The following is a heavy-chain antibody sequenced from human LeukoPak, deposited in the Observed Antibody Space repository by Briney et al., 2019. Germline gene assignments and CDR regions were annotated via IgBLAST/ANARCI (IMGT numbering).Heavy chain of an antibody. CDR3: ARRYCSGGSCSALGY. Sequence: ASVKVSCKASEYTFTGYYMHWVRQATGQGLEWMGWMNPNSGNTGYAQKFQGRVTMTRNTSISTAYMELSSLRSEDTAVYYCARRYCSGGSCSALGYWGQGTLVTVSS. V-gene: IGHV1-8*02. J-gene: IGHJ4*02. CDR2: MNPNSGNT. D-gene: IGHD2-15*01. CDR1: EYTFTGYY.